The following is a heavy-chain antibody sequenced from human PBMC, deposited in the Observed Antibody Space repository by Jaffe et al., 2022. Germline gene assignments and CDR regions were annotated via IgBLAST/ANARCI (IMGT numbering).Heavy chain of an antibody. CDR3: ASNLDVLLWFGEPSGHGYYFDY. V-gene: IGHV3-48*03. Sequence: EVQLVESGGGLVQPGGSLRLSCAASGFTFSSYEMNWVRQAPGKGLEWVSYISSSGSTIYYADSVKGRFTISRDNAKNSLYLQMNSLRAEDTAVYYCASNLDVLLWFGEPSGHGYYFDYWGQGTLVTVSS. J-gene: IGHJ4*02. CDR2: ISSSGSTI. D-gene: IGHD3-10*01. CDR1: GFTFSSYE.